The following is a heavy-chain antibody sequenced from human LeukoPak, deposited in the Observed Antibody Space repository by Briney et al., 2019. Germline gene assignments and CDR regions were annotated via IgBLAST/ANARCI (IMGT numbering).Heavy chain of an antibody. V-gene: IGHV3-23*01. Sequence: GGSLRLSCAASGFTFSNVWMSWVRQAPGKGLEWVSTISGSGSTRHSADFVKGRFTISRDNSKNTLYLQMNSLRAEDTAIYYCAKELSTVRDYWGQGTLVTVSS. CDR1: GFTFSNVW. J-gene: IGHJ4*02. CDR3: AKELSTVRDY. CDR2: ISGSGSTR. D-gene: IGHD3-10*01.